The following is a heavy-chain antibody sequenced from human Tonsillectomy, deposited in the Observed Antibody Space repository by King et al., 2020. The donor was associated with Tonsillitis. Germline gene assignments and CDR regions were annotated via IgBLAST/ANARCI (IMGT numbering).Heavy chain of an antibody. V-gene: IGHV4-34*01. J-gene: IGHJ3*02. Sequence: VQLQQCGAGLLKPSETLSLTCAVYGGSFSGYYWSWIRQPPGKGLEWIGEINHSGSTNYNPSLKTRVTISVDTSKNQFSLKLSSVTAADTAVYYCARGRYYGSGSYGAFDIWGQGTMVTVSS. CDR1: GGSFSGYY. CDR2: INHSGST. CDR3: ARGRYYGSGSYGAFDI. D-gene: IGHD3-10*01.